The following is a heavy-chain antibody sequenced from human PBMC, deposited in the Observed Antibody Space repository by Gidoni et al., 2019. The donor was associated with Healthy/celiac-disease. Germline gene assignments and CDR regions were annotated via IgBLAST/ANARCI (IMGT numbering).Heavy chain of an antibody. Sequence: QVQLVQSGAEVKKPGASVKVSCKASGYTFTSYGISWVRKAPGQGLEWMGWISAYNGNTNYAQKLQGRVTMTTDTSTSTAYMELRSLRSDDTAVYYCARDNLKVGATDLFDYWGQGTLVTVSS. CDR1: GYTFTSYG. D-gene: IGHD1-26*01. CDR2: ISAYNGNT. V-gene: IGHV1-18*01. CDR3: ARDNLKVGATDLFDY. J-gene: IGHJ4*02.